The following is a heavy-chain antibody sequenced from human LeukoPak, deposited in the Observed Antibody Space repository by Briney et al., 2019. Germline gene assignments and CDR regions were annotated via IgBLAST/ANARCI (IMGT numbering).Heavy chain of an antibody. Sequence: ASVKVSCKASGYTFTGYYMHWVRQAPGQGLEWMGWINPNSGGTNYAQKFQGRVTMTRDTSISTAYMELSRLRSDDTAVYYCARARVVYYGSGSYYPFDYWGQGTLVTVSS. V-gene: IGHV1-2*02. CDR1: GYTFTGYY. CDR2: INPNSGGT. D-gene: IGHD3-10*01. CDR3: ARARVVYYGSGSYYPFDY. J-gene: IGHJ4*02.